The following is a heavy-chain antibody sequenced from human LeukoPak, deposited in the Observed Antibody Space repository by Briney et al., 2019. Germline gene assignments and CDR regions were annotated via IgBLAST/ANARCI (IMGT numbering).Heavy chain of an antibody. CDR3: ARDRGYSGYDSQKYYFDF. Sequence: SQTLSLTCAISGDSVSSNSAAWNWIRQSPSRGLEWLGRTYYRSKWYSDYAVSVKSRITINPDTSKNQFSLQLNSVTPEDTAVYYCARDRGYSGYDSQKYYFDFWGQGTLVTVSS. V-gene: IGHV6-1*01. CDR2: TYYRSKWYS. D-gene: IGHD5-12*01. J-gene: IGHJ4*02. CDR1: GDSVSSNSAA.